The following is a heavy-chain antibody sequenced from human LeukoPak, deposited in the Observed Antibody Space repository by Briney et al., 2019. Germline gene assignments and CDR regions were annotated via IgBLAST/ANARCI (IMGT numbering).Heavy chain of an antibody. CDR3: AREGGELRGNDYYYYGMDV. V-gene: IGHV3-30*04. D-gene: IGHD1-26*01. J-gene: IGHJ6*02. CDR2: ISYDGSNK. CDR1: GFTFSSYA. Sequence: GRSLRLSCAASGFTFSSYAMHWVRQAPGKGLEWVAVISYDGSNKYYADSVKGRFTISRDNSRNTLYLQMNSLRAEDTAVYYCAREGGELRGNDYYYYGMDVWGQGTTVTVSS.